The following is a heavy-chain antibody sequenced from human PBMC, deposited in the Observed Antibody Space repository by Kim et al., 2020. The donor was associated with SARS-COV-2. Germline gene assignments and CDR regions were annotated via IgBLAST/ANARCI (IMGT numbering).Heavy chain of an antibody. Sequence: VYGGSFSGYYWSWIRYSPGKGLEWIGEIHHTGATNYSPSLKSRATISVDTSKNKFSLTLTSVTAADTGVYYCARDKAVAGGFVPYVVDDWGQGTTVTVSS. D-gene: IGHD6-19*01. CDR2: IHHTGAT. CDR3: ARDKAVAGGFVPYVVDD. J-gene: IGHJ6*02. CDR1: GGSFSGYY. V-gene: IGHV4-34*01.